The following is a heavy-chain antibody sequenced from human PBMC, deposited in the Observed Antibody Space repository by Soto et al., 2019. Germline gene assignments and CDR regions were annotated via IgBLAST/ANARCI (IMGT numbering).Heavy chain of an antibody. CDR2: ISVSGGST. V-gene: IGHV3-23*01. CDR3: ASNTRYDPPDY. Sequence: EVQLLESGGGLVQPGGSLRLSCAASGFTFSSYAMSWVRRAPGKGLAWVSGISVSGGSTYYADSVKGRFTISRDNSKNTLYLQMNSLRAEDTAVYYCASNTRYDPPDYWGQGTLVTVSS. CDR1: GFTFSSYA. D-gene: IGHD3-16*01. J-gene: IGHJ4*02.